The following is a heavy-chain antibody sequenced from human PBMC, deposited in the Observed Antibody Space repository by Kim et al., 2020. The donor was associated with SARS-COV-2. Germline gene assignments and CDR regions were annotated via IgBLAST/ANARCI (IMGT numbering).Heavy chain of an antibody. CDR3: ARDRGYSGSEYHY. D-gene: IGHD5-12*01. V-gene: IGHV1-69*01. Sequence: AQKFQGRVTITADESTSTAYMELSSLRSEDTAMYYCARDRGYSGSEYHYWGQGTLVTVSS. J-gene: IGHJ4*02.